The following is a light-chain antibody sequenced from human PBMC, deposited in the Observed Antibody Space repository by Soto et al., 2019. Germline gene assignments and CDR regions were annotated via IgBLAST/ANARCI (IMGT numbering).Light chain of an antibody. CDR1: SSDVGTYKY. CDR3: NSYTTSSTLV. Sequence: QSALTQPASVSGSPGQSNTISCTGTSSDVGTYKYVSWYQQHPGKAPKLMIYDVSNRPSGVSNRFSGSKSGNTASLTISGLQAEDEADYYCNSYTTSSTLVFGTGTKLTVL. V-gene: IGLV2-14*03. CDR2: DVS. J-gene: IGLJ1*01.